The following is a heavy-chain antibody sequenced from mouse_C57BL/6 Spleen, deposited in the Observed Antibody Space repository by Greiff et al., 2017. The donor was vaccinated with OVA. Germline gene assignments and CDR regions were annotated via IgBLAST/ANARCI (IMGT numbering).Heavy chain of an antibody. CDR2: IYPRSGNT. J-gene: IGHJ3*01. CDR1: GYTFTSYG. Sequence: QVQLKESGAELARPGASVKLSCKASGYTFTSYGISWVKQRTGQGLEWIGEIYPRSGNTYYNEKFKGKATLTADKSSSTAYMELRSLTSEDSAVYFCAFYYYGSSLADWGQGTLVTVSA. CDR3: AFYYYGSSLAD. D-gene: IGHD1-1*01. V-gene: IGHV1-81*01.